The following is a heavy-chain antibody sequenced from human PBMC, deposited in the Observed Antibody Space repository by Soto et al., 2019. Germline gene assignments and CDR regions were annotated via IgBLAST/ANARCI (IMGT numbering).Heavy chain of an antibody. CDR1: GGSFSGYY. CDR2: INHSGST. Sequence: SETLSLTCAVYGGSFSGYYWSWIRQPPGKGLEWIGEINHSGSTNYNPSLKSRVTISVDTSKNQFSLKLSSVTAADTAVYYCARGDCSSTSCYVNDYYYGMDVWGQGTTVTVSS. V-gene: IGHV4-34*01. D-gene: IGHD2-2*01. CDR3: ARGDCSSTSCYVNDYYYGMDV. J-gene: IGHJ6*02.